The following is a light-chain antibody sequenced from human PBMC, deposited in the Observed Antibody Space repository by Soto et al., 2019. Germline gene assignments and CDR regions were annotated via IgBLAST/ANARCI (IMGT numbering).Light chain of an antibody. CDR1: SSNFGTNP. Sequence: QSVLTQPPSASGTPGQGVTISCSGSSSNFGTNPVNWYQQLPGTAPKLLIYTNTQRPSGVPDRFSASKSGTSASLAISGLQSEDEADYYCAGWDDSLDGLVFGGGTQLTVL. CDR2: TNT. J-gene: IGLJ2*01. V-gene: IGLV1-44*01. CDR3: AGWDDSLDGLV.